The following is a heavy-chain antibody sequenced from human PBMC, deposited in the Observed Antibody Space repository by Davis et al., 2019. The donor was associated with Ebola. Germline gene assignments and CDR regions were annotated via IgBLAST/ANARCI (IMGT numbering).Heavy chain of an antibody. CDR3: ARGSAYSRFDY. CDR1: GGSFNGYY. J-gene: IGHJ4*02. V-gene: IGHV4-34*01. CDR2: INHSGSA. D-gene: IGHD3-3*01. Sequence: MPSETLSLTCAVYGGSFNGYYWTWIRQPPGKGLEWIGEINHSGSANYNPSLKSRVTISVDTSKNQFSLKLTSVTAADTAVYYCARGSAYSRFDYWGQGTLVTVSS.